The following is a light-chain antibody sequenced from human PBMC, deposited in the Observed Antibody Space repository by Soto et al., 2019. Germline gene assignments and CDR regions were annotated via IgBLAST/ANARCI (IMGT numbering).Light chain of an antibody. CDR3: LLYSGDSQLI. J-gene: IGLJ2*01. CDR1: TGAVASGFH. CDR2: STS. Sequence: QSVVTQEPSLTVSPGGTVTLTCASSTGAVASGFHPSWFQQQAGPAPRTLIYSTSNTYSWTPARFSGSLLGGKAALTLSGVQPEDAAEYYCLLYSGDSQLIFGGGTKLTVL. V-gene: IGLV7-43*01.